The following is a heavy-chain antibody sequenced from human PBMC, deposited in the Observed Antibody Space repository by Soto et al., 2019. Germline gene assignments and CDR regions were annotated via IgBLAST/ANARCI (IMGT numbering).Heavy chain of an antibody. CDR2: IYYSGRA. J-gene: IGHJ4*02. D-gene: IGHD2-15*01. Sequence: QVQLQESGPGLVKPSQTLSLTCTVSGASISSVDHYWSWIRQPPGKGLEWIGYIYYSGRADHNPSLKSRVATSIDTSKNRFSLRLSSVTAADTAVYYCARVGGNEDFDTWGQGTLVTVSS. CDR3: ARVGGNEDFDT. V-gene: IGHV4-30-4*01. CDR1: GASISSVDHY.